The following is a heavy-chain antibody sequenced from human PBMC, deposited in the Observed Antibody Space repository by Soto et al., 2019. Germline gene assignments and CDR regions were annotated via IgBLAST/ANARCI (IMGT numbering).Heavy chain of an antibody. J-gene: IGHJ5*01. Sequence: EVQLLESGGGLVQPGGSLRLSCSTSGFTFSSYAMSWVRQAPGKGLEWVSAIVGSGVDTFYADSVKGRFTISRDSSKNPLYLPMNSLRAEDTAIYYCAKEMAAVGKGWFDPWGQGTLVTVSS. V-gene: IGHV3-23*01. D-gene: IGHD6-13*01. CDR1: GFTFSSYA. CDR2: IVGSGVDT. CDR3: AKEMAAVGKGWFDP.